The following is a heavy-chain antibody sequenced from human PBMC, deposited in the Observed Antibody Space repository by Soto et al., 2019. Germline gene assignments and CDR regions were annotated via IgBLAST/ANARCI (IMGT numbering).Heavy chain of an antibody. CDR2: IIPIPGTA. D-gene: IGHD2-2*01. V-gene: IGHV1-69*01. J-gene: IGHJ6*02. CDR3: ARSQGSSTSLEIYYSYYYGMDV. CDR1: GGTFGSYA. Sequence: QVQLVQSGAEVKKPGSSVKVSCKASGGTFGSYAISWVRQAPGQGLEWMGGIIPIPGTANYAQKFQGRVTIAADESTSTAYRELSSLRSEDTAVYYCARSQGSSTSLEIYYSYYYGMDVWGQGTRVHVSS.